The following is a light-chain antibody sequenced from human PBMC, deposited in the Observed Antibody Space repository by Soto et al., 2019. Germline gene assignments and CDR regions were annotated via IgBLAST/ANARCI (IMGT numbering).Light chain of an antibody. Sequence: DIVMTQSPDSLAVSLGERATINCKSSQSVFSRSNNKNYFAWYQQKPGQPPNLLISWASIRVSGVPDRFSGSGSGTDFTLTISSLQAEDVAVYYCQQYYNSPHTFGQGTKLEIK. CDR3: QQYYNSPHT. J-gene: IGKJ2*01. V-gene: IGKV4-1*01. CDR2: WAS. CDR1: QSVFSRSNNKNY.